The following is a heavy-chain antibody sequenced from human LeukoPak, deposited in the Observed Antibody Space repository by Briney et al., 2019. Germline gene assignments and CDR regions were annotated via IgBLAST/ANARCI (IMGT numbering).Heavy chain of an antibody. V-gene: IGHV3-23*01. D-gene: IGHD3-10*01. J-gene: IGHJ4*02. Sequence: GGSLRLSCAASGFTFSSYAMSWVRQAPGKGLEWVSAISGSGGSTYYADSVKGRFTISRDNSKNTLYLQMNGLRAEDTAVYYCAKSVVLLWFGELFPHDYWGQGTLVTVSS. CDR1: GFTFSSYA. CDR3: AKSVVLLWFGELFPHDY. CDR2: ISGSGGST.